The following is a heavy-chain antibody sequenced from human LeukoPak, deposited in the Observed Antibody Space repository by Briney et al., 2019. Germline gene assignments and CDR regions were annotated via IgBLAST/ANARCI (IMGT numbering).Heavy chain of an antibody. CDR2: IYHSGST. V-gene: IGHV4-38-2*02. J-gene: IGHJ4*02. CDR1: GYSISSGYY. Sequence: SETLSLTCTVSGYSISSGYYWGWIRQPPGKGLEWIGSIYHSGSTYYNPSLKSRVTISVDTSKYQFSLKLSSVTAADTAVYYCARDEYSYIDYWGQGTLVTVSS. D-gene: IGHD5-18*01. CDR3: ARDEYSYIDY.